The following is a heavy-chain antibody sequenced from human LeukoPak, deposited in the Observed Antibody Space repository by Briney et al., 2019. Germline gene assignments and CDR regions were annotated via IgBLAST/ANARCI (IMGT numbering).Heavy chain of an antibody. J-gene: IGHJ4*02. CDR2: ISSSSSYI. CDR3: ARDPDYGDTFDY. Sequence: GGSLRLSCAASGFTFSTYNMNWVRQAPGKGLEWVSYISSSSSYIYYADSVKGRFTISRDNAKNSLYLQMNSLRAEDTAVYYCARDPDYGDTFDYWGQGTLVTVSS. CDR1: GFTFSTYN. V-gene: IGHV3-21*05. D-gene: IGHD4-17*01.